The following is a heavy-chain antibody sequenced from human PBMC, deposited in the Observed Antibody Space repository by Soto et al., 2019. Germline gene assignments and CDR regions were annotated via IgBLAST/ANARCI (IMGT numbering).Heavy chain of an antibody. CDR1: GHTFTGHH. D-gene: IGHD7-27*01. CDR2: IDLDISDT. J-gene: IGHJ4*02. Sequence: QVQMVQSGAEVKKPGASVKVSCKASGHTFTGHHMPWVRQAPGQGLEWMGLIDLDISDTKYAQKFQGRITSTSDTSITTAYMELRGLRSDDTAVYYCGLEPTGTGGFDYWGQGTLVTVS. CDR3: GLEPTGTGGFDY. V-gene: IGHV1-2*02.